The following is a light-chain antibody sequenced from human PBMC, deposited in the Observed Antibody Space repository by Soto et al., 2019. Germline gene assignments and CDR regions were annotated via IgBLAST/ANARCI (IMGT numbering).Light chain of an antibody. CDR1: QNIRNL. J-gene: IGKJ5*01. CDR3: QQYNTYAT. Sequence: DIKMSQSPSTLSATVGDSVTITCRASQNIRNLLAWYQQKPGKAPKPLIYDASTLKTGVPSRFSGSGSGSEFNFTITGLQPDDFATYFCQQYNTYATFGQGRRLEI. V-gene: IGKV1-5*01. CDR2: DAS.